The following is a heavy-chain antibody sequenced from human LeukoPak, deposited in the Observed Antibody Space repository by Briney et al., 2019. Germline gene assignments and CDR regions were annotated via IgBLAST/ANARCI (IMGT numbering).Heavy chain of an antibody. J-gene: IGHJ4*02. Sequence: SETLSLTCAVYGGSFSGYYWSWIRQPPGKGLEWIGEINHSGSTNYNPSLKSRVTISVDTSKNQFSLKLSSVTAADTAVYYCARVLGSLDYWGKETLVTVPS. CDR2: INHSGST. CDR1: GGSFSGYY. D-gene: IGHD2-8*02. CDR3: ARVLGSLDY. V-gene: IGHV4-34*01.